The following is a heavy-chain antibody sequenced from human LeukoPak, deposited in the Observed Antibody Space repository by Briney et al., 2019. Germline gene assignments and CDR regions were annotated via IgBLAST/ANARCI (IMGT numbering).Heavy chain of an antibody. V-gene: IGHV4-59*01. D-gene: IGHD3-16*01. CDR2: IYYSGST. Sequence: SQTLSLTCTVSGGSISSYYWSWIRQPPGKGLEWIGYIYYSGSTNYNPSLKSRVTISVDTSKNQFSLKLSSVTAADTAVYYCASGGSQGDYFDYWGQGTLVTVSS. CDR1: GGSISSYY. J-gene: IGHJ4*02. CDR3: ASGGSQGDYFDY.